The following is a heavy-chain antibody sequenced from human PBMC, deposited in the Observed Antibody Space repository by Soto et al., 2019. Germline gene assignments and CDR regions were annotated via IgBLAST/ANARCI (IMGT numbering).Heavy chain of an antibody. CDR1: GFSFSNYG. Sequence: QVQLVESGGGVVQPGRSLRLSCAASGFSFSNYGMHWVRQAPGKGLEWVAVISYDGSKKYYADSVKGRFTISRDNAKNTLYLQVNSLRGEDTAVYYCAKDANDYGDYRLLFWFVYWGQGTLVTVSS. CDR2: ISYDGSKK. J-gene: IGHJ4*02. V-gene: IGHV3-30*18. D-gene: IGHD4-17*01. CDR3: AKDANDYGDYRLLFWFVY.